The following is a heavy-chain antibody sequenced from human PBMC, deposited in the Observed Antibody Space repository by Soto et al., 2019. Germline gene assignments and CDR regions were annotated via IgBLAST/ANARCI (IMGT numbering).Heavy chain of an antibody. CDR3: AKDGPAGDAFDI. D-gene: IGHD6-19*01. CDR2: SSSSGGGT. CDR1: GLSFSSYA. J-gene: IGHJ3*02. V-gene: IGHV3-23*01. Sequence: GGSLTLSWPLSGLSFSSYAMSWVRQAAGKGREWVSASSSSGGGTYYADSVKGRFTISRDNSKNTLYLQMNSLRAEDTAVYYCAKDGPAGDAFDIWGQGTMVTVSS.